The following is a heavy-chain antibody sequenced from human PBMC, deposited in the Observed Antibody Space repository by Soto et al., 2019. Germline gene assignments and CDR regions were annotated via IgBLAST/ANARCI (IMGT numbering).Heavy chain of an antibody. CDR2: IIPIFGTA. Sequence: SLKVSCKASVGTFSSYAIICVRQAPGQGLEWMGGIIPIFGTANYAQKFQGRVTITADESTSTAYMELSSLRSEDTAVYYCARGYYYDSSGYDEPYYYGMDVWGQGTTVTVSS. V-gene: IGHV1-69*13. D-gene: IGHD3-22*01. CDR1: VGTFSSYA. J-gene: IGHJ6*02. CDR3: ARGYYYDSSGYDEPYYYGMDV.